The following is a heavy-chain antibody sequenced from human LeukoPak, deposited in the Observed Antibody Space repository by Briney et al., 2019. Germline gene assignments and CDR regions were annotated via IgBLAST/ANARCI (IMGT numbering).Heavy chain of an antibody. V-gene: IGHV1-69*04. J-gene: IGHJ4*02. Sequence: SVKVSCKASGGTFSSYAISWVRQAPGQGLEWMGRIIPILGIANYAQKFQGRVTITADKSTSTAYMELSSLRSEDTAVYYCARDPSRRGPPRYYFDYWGQGTLVTVSS. CDR1: GGTFSSYA. CDR3: ARDPSRRGPPRYYFDY. D-gene: IGHD6-6*01. CDR2: IIPILGIA.